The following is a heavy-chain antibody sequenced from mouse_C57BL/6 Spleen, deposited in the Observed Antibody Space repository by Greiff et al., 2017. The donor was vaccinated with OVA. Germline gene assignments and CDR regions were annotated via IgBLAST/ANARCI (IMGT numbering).Heavy chain of an antibody. V-gene: IGHV1-50*01. CDR1: GYTFTSYW. CDR2: IDPSDSYT. CDR3: ASTVVRRDYLDY. Sequence: QVQLQQPGAELVKPGASVKLSCKASGYTFTSYWMQWVKQRPGQGLEWIGEIDPSDSYTNYNQKFKGKATLTVDTSSSTAYMQLSSLTSEDSAVYYCASTVVRRDYLDYWGQGTTLTVAS. J-gene: IGHJ2*01. D-gene: IGHD1-1*01.